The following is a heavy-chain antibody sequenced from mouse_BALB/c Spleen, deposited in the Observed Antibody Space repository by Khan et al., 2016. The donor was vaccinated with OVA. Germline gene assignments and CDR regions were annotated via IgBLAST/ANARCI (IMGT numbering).Heavy chain of an antibody. CDR1: GYTFTSYD. CDR3: ARGGYGGFAY. J-gene: IGHJ3*01. CDR2: MFPGDGST. V-gene: IGHV1-85*01. D-gene: IGHD2-14*01. Sequence: QVQLQQSGAELVKPGASVKLSCKASGYTFTSYDINWVRQRPEQGLEWIGWMFPGDGSTKYNENFKGKATLTTDKSSSTAYMQLSRLTSEESGAYFCARGGYGGFAYGGQGTLVTVSA.